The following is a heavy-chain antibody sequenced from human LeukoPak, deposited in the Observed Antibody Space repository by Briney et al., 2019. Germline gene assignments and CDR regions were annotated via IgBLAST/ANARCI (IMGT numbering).Heavy chain of an antibody. CDR3: ARGGNTFWDAFDI. J-gene: IGHJ3*02. CDR1: GGSISSNY. Sequence: SETLSLTCTVSGGSISSNYWTWIRQPPGKGLLWIGYIYYSGSTKYNPSLKSRVAISVDTSKNQFSLKLSSVTAADTAVYYCARGGNTFWDAFDIWGQGTMVTVSS. V-gene: IGHV4-59*12. CDR2: IYYSGST. D-gene: IGHD3-3*01.